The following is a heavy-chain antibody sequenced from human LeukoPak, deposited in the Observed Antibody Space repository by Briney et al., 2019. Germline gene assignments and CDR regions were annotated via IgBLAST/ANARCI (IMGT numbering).Heavy chain of an antibody. V-gene: IGHV3-23*01. Sequence: TGGSLRLSCAASGFTFSSYAMSWVRLAPGKGLEWASTIGGSGGSTYYADPVKGRFTISRDNSKNTLYLQMNSLRAEDTAVYYCAKAIRTSCYGCNMGVWGKGTTVTVSS. CDR3: AKAIRTSCYGCNMGV. CDR1: GFTFSSYA. D-gene: IGHD2-2*01. J-gene: IGHJ6*03. CDR2: IGGSGGST.